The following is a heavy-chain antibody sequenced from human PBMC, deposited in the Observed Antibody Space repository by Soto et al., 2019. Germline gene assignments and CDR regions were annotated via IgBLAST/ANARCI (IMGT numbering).Heavy chain of an antibody. CDR3: ARGDRILTMYDS. D-gene: IGHD3-10*02. Sequence: PSETLSLTCSVSGDSVNSGDAYWSWIRKPPGKGLEWLGYFYHTGSSGYNPSLQGRVTISLDPSKNKFSLRLTSVTTADTAVYFCARGDRILTMYDSWGQGIQVTVS. V-gene: IGHV4-61*08. CDR1: GDSVNSGDAY. J-gene: IGHJ4*02. CDR2: FYHTGSS.